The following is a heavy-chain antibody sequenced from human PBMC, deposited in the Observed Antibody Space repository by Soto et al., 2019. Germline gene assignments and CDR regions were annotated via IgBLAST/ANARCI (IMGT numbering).Heavy chain of an antibody. CDR3: ARDGRGRGIAVAGRFWYFDL. CDR1: GASISSGGYY. V-gene: IGHV4-31*03. J-gene: IGHJ2*01. CDR2: IYYSGST. D-gene: IGHD6-19*01. Sequence: QVQLQESGPGLVKPSRTLSLTCTVSGASISSGGYYWNWIRQHPGQGLEWIGYIYYSGSTYYNPSLKSRVTISVDTSKNEFSLKLSSVTAADTAVYYCARDGRGRGIAVAGRFWYFDLWGRGTLVTVSS.